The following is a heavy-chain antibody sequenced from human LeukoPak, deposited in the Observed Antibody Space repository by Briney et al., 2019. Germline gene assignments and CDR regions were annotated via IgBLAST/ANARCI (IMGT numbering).Heavy chain of an antibody. CDR2: IYPSGGST. D-gene: IGHD2-21*01. CDR3: ATDIARGGDC. CDR1: GYTFTRYY. V-gene: IGHV1-46*01. Sequence: ASVKVSCKASGYTFTRYYIHWVRQAPGQGLEWMGVIYPSGGSTSYAQKFQGRVTMTRDTSTSTVYMEMSSLTSEDTAVYHCATDIARGGDCWGQGTLVTVSS. J-gene: IGHJ4*02.